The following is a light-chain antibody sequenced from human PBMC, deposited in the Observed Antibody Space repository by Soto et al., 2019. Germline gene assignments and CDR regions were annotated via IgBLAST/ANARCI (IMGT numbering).Light chain of an antibody. V-gene: IGKV1-5*03. CDR2: KAS. Sequence: DIQMTQSPSTLSASVGDRVTITCRASQSISSWLAWYQQKPGKAPKLLIYKASSLEIGVPSRFSGSGSGTEFTLTISSLQPDDFATYYCQQYNSYRRTFGQGTKVEIK. CDR1: QSISSW. J-gene: IGKJ1*01. CDR3: QQYNSYRRT.